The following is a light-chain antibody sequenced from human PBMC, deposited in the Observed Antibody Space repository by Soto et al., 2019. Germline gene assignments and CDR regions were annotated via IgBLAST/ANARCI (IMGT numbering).Light chain of an antibody. CDR3: SSYTSRSTRV. J-gene: IGLJ3*02. V-gene: IGLV2-14*01. CDR2: EVS. CDR1: SSDVGGYNY. Sequence: QSALTQPASVSGSPGQSITISCTATSSDVGGYNYVSWYQQHPGKAPKLMIDEVSNRPSGVSNRFSGSKSGNTASLTISGLQAEDEADYYCSSYTSRSTRVFGGGTKLTVL.